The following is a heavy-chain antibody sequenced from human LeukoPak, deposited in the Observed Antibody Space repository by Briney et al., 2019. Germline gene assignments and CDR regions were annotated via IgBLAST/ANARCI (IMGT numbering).Heavy chain of an antibody. V-gene: IGHV3-23*01. D-gene: IGHD5-18*01. Sequence: GGSLRLSYAASGFTFSSYAMSWVRQAPGKGLEWVSAISGSGGSTYYADSVKGRFTISRDNSKNTLYLQMNSLRAEDTAVYYCAKGRGGYSYGYWYFDLWGRGTLVTVSS. J-gene: IGHJ2*01. CDR1: GFTFSSYA. CDR2: ISGSGGST. CDR3: AKGRGGYSYGYWYFDL.